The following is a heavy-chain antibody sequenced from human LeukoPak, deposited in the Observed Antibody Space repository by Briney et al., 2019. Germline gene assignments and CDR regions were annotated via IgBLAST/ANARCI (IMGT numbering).Heavy chain of an antibody. Sequence: GASVKVSCKASGYTFTSYGISWVRQAPGQGLEWMGWISAYNGNTNYAQKLQGRVTMTTDTSTSTAYMELRSLRSDDTAVYYCARGSMVRGSRPDFDYWGQGTLVTVSS. V-gene: IGHV1-18*01. CDR2: ISAYNGNT. CDR3: ARGSMVRGSRPDFDY. CDR1: GYTFTSYG. J-gene: IGHJ4*02. D-gene: IGHD3-10*01.